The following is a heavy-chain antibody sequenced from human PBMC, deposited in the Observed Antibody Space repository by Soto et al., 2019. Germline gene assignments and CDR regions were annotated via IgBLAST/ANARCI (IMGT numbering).Heavy chain of an antibody. J-gene: IGHJ4*02. V-gene: IGHV3-66*01. D-gene: IGHD3-10*01. CDR1: GFTVSANY. CDR2: IYNDYTT. Sequence: PGGSLRLSCVVSGFTVSANYMSWVRQAPGKGLEWVSTIYNDYTTYYADSVQGRFTISRDSSSNTLYLHMNSLRAEDTALYYCARVGPYYDSGTYYFDYWGQGTPVTVSS. CDR3: ARVGPYYDSGTYYFDY.